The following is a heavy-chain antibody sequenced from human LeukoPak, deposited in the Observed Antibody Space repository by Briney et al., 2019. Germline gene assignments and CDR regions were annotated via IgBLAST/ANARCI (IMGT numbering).Heavy chain of an antibody. CDR2: MNPNSGNT. V-gene: IGHV1-8*01. CDR1: GYTFTSYD. Sequence: ASVKVSCKASGYTFTSYDINWVRQATGQGLEWMGWMNPNSGNTGYAQKFQGRVTMTRNTSISTAYMELSSLRSEDTAVYYCARTGEEYCSSTSCYNWFDPWGQGTLVTVSS. CDR3: ARTGEEYCSSTSCYNWFDP. D-gene: IGHD2-2*01. J-gene: IGHJ5*02.